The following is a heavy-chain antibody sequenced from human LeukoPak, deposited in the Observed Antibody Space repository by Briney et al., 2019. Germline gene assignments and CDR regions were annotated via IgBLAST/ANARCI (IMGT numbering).Heavy chain of an antibody. CDR2: VRGDGKYP. D-gene: IGHD1-26*01. CDR1: GFTFSAYW. V-gene: IGHV3-74*01. CDR3: ASGDIVGATTDY. J-gene: IGHJ4*02. Sequence: GGSLRLSCAASGFTFSAYWMHWVRQSPGKGLVWVSRVRGDGKYPSYADSVKDRFTISRDNAKNSLYLQMNSLRAEDTAVYYCASGDIVGATTDYWGQGTLVTVSS.